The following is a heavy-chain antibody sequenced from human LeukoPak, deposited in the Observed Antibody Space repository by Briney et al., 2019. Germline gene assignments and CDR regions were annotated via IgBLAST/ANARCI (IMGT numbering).Heavy chain of an antibody. D-gene: IGHD2/OR15-2a*01. Sequence: GGSLRLSCAVSGSDFSSHNFHWVRQAPGKGLEWVSFISRNSRTTYYADSVKGRFTIARDDARKTLYLQMNSLRAEDTAVYYCLTIVETTFDAFDIWGQGTMVTVSS. CDR1: GSDFSSHN. CDR3: LTIVETTFDAFDI. J-gene: IGHJ3*02. CDR2: ISRNSRTT. V-gene: IGHV3-48*03.